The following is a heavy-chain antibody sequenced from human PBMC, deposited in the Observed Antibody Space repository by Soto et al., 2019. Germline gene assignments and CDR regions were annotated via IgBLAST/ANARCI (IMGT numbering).Heavy chain of an antibody. V-gene: IGHV4-59*01. CDR2: IYYSGST. CDR1: GGSISSYY. Sequence: SETLSLTCTVSGGSISSYYWSLIRQPAGKGLEWIGYIYYSGSTNYNPSLKIRVTISVDTSKNQFSLKLSSVTAADTAVYYCARLGYNWTPKRDWFDPWGQGTLVTVS. D-gene: IGHD1-20*01. CDR3: ARLGYNWTPKRDWFDP. J-gene: IGHJ5*02.